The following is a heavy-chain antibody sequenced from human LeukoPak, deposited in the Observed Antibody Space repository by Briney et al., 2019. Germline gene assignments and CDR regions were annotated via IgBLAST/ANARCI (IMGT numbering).Heavy chain of an antibody. Sequence: PSQTLSLTCTVSGGSFSIDDDYCSWIRQPAGNGLGWIGRVYASGNTLYNPSFKSRVAISIDTSKNQFSLKLTSVTAADTALYYCASGGTIFTFFDYWGQGILVTVSS. D-gene: IGHD5-24*01. CDR2: VYASGNT. J-gene: IGHJ4*02. CDR1: GGSFSIDDDY. V-gene: IGHV4-61*02. CDR3: ASGGTIFTFFDY.